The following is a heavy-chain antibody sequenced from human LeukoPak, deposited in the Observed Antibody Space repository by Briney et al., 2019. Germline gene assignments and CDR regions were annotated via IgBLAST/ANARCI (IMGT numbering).Heavy chain of an antibody. D-gene: IGHD2-2*02. J-gene: IGHJ5*02. V-gene: IGHV4-39*07. Sequence: SETLSLTCTVSGGSISSSSYYWGWIRQPPGKGLEWIGSIYYSGSTYYNPSLKSRVTISVDTSKNQFSLKLSSVTAADTAVYYCARDIVVVPAAISPWHGFDPWGQGTLVTVSS. CDR1: GGSISSSSYY. CDR2: IYYSGST. CDR3: ARDIVVVPAAISPWHGFDP.